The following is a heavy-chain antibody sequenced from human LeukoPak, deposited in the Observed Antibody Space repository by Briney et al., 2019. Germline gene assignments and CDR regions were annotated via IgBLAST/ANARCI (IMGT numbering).Heavy chain of an antibody. CDR1: GYTFTGYY. CDR3: ARGDLDSMVRAAQNWFDP. J-gene: IGHJ5*02. D-gene: IGHD3-10*01. CDR2: IIPIFGTA. V-gene: IGHV1-69*13. Sequence: SVKVSCKASGYTFTGYYIHWVRQAPGQGLEWMGGIIPIFGTANYAQKFQGRVTITADESTSTAYMELSSLRSEDTAVYYCARGDLDSMVRAAQNWFDPWGQGTLVTVSS.